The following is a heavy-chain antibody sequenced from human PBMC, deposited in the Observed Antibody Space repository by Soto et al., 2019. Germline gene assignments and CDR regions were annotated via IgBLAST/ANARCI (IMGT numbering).Heavy chain of an antibody. CDR1: GFTFSSSW. J-gene: IGHJ4*02. D-gene: IGHD3-3*01. Sequence: EVQLVESGGGLVQPGGSLRLSGAASGFTFSSSWMHWVRQAPGKGLVWVSRINGDGGTTDYADSVKGRFTISRDNAKNTLYLQMHSLRGEDTAVYYCASIGGPPFDCWGQGTLVTVSS. CDR3: ASIGGPPFDC. V-gene: IGHV3-74*01. CDR2: INGDGGTT.